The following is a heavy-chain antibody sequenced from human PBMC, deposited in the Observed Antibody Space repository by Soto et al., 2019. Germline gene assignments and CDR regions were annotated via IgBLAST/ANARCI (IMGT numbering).Heavy chain of an antibody. V-gene: IGHV3-23*01. CDR2: ISGSGGST. CDR1: GFTFSSYA. Sequence: GGSLRLSCAASGFTFSSYAMSWVRQAPGKGLEWVSAISGSGGSTYYADSVKGRFTISRDNSKNKLYLQMNSLRAEDTAVYYCANDHSGYCSSTSCEYYYYYGMDVWGQGTTVTVSS. CDR3: ANDHSGYCSSTSCEYYYYYGMDV. J-gene: IGHJ6*02. D-gene: IGHD2-2*01.